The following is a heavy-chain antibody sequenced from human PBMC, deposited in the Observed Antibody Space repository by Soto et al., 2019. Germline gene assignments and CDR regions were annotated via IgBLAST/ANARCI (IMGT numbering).Heavy chain of an antibody. V-gene: IGHV1-69*05. Sequence: SVKVSCKASGGTFSSYAISWVRQAPGQGLEWMGGIIPIFGTANYAQKFQGRVTMTRDTSISTAYMELSRLRSDDTAVYYCARDPLELWWFDPWGQGTLVTVSS. CDR2: IIPIFGTA. CDR1: GGTFSSYA. CDR3: ARDPLELWWFDP. D-gene: IGHD5-18*01. J-gene: IGHJ5*02.